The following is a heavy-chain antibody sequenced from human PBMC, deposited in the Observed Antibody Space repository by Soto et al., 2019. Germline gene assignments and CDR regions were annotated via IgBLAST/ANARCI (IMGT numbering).Heavy chain of an antibody. CDR2: ISGSGGST. V-gene: IGHV3-23*01. CDR3: AKDPRHCSGGSCYY. Sequence: GGSLRLSCAASGFTFSSYAMSWVRQAPGKGLEWVSAISGSGGSTYYADSVKGRFTISRDNSKNTLYLQMNSLRAEDTAVYYCAKDPRHCSGGSCYYWGQGTLVTVSS. D-gene: IGHD2-15*01. CDR1: GFTFSSYA. J-gene: IGHJ4*02.